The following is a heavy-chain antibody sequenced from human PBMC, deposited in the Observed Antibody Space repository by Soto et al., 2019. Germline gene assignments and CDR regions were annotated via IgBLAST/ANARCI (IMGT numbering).Heavy chain of an antibody. Sequence: QVQLVQSGAEVKKPGSSVKVSCKASGGTFSSYAISWVRQAPGQGLEWMGGIIPIFGTANYAQKFQGRVTITADESTFTAYMALSRLRSEVTGVYYCERGQDIAVAGTQYGYWGQGTLVTVSS. CDR3: ERGQDIAVAGTQYGY. V-gene: IGHV1-69*01. CDR1: GGTFSSYA. D-gene: IGHD6-19*01. CDR2: IIPIFGTA. J-gene: IGHJ4*02.